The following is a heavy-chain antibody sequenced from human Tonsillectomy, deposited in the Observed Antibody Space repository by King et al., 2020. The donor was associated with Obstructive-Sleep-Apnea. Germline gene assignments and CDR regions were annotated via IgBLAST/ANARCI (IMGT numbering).Heavy chain of an antibody. CDR3: ASAYCGGDCYYEGYFNY. CDR1: GYTFSGYY. Sequence: QLVQSGAEVKKPGASVKVSCKASGYTFSGYYMNWVRQTPGQGLEWMGWINPNSGGTKYAQKFQGRVTMTRDTSISTAYMELTRLRSDDSAMDYCASAYCGGDCYYEGYFNYGGQGTLVTVSS. D-gene: IGHD2-21*02. J-gene: IGHJ4*02. CDR2: INPNSGGT. V-gene: IGHV1-2*02.